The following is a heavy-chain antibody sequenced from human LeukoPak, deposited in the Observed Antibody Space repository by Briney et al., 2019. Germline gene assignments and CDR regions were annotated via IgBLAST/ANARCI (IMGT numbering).Heavy chain of an antibody. Sequence: ASVKVSCKASGYTFTSYDINWVRQATGQGLEWMGWMNPNSGNTGYAQKFQGRVTMTRNTFISTAYMELSSLRSEDTAVYYCAGGDYGGNSVSFDIWGQGTMVTVSS. V-gene: IGHV1-8*01. D-gene: IGHD4-23*01. J-gene: IGHJ3*02. CDR1: GYTFTSYD. CDR3: AGGDYGGNSVSFDI. CDR2: MNPNSGNT.